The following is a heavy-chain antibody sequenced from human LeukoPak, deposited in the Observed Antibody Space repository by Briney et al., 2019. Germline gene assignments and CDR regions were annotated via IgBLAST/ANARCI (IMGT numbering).Heavy chain of an antibody. J-gene: IGHJ6*03. CDR2: MNPNSGNT. CDR3: ARGRYSYGSYYYYYMDV. D-gene: IGHD5-18*01. V-gene: IGHV1-8*03. Sequence: ASVKVSCKASGYTFTSYDINWVRQATGQGLEWMGWMNPNSGNTGYAQKSQGRATITRNTSISTAYMELSSLRSEDTAVYYCARGRYSYGSYYYYYMDVWGKGTTVTVSS. CDR1: GYTFTSYD.